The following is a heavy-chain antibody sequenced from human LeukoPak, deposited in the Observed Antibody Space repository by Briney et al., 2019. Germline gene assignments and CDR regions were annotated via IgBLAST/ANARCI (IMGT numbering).Heavy chain of an antibody. D-gene: IGHD3-22*01. J-gene: IGHJ4*02. CDR3: AKEGTYYYDSSGYFFLDPYYFDY. V-gene: IGHV3-23*01. CDR2: ISGSGGST. CDR1: GFTFSSYA. Sequence: GGSLRLSCAASGFTFSSYAMSWVRQAPGKGLEWVSAISGSGGSTYYADSVEGRFTISRDNSKNTLYLQMNSLRAEDTAVYYCAKEGTYYYDSSGYFFLDPYYFDYWGQGTLVTVSS.